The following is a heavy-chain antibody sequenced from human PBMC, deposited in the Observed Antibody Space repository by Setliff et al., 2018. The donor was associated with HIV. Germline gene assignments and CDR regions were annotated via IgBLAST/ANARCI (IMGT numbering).Heavy chain of an antibody. D-gene: IGHD4-4*01. Sequence: ASETLSLTCAVYGGSFSGYFWSWIRQSPGKGLEWIGEFRHGENININPSLKSRVTISGDTTKNQISLKLTSVTAAGTAVYYCARGGRSTVTEWAWFDPWGQGTLVTVSS. V-gene: IGHV4-34*01. CDR2: FRHGENI. CDR1: GGSFSGYF. CDR3: ARGGRSTVTEWAWFDP. J-gene: IGHJ5*02.